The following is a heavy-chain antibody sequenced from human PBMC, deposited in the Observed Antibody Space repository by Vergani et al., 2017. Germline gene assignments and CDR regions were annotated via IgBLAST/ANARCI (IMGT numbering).Heavy chain of an antibody. Sequence: QVQLVESGGGVVQPGRSLRLSCAASGFTFSSYGMHWVRQAPGKGLEWVAVIWYDGSNKYYADSVKGRFTISRDNSKNTLYLQMNSLRAEDTAVYYCAKDDYYDSSGYTDYWGQGTLVTVSS. D-gene: IGHD3-22*01. V-gene: IGHV3-33*06. CDR3: AKDDYYDSSGYTDY. J-gene: IGHJ4*02. CDR1: GFTFSSYG. CDR2: IWYDGSNK.